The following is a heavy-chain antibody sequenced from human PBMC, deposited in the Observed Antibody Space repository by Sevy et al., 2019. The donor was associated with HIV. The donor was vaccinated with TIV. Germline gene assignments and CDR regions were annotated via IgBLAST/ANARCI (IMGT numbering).Heavy chain of an antibody. D-gene: IGHD3-10*01. V-gene: IGHV3-48*01. CDR1: GFTFSTYS. CDR2: ISSSSSTI. Sequence: GGSPRLSCAASGFTFSTYSMNWVRQAPGKGLEWVSYISSSSSTIYYADSVKGRFTISRDNAKNSLYLQMNSLRAEDTAVYYCARSYYGSGSYTQRFDPWGQGTLVTVSS. J-gene: IGHJ5*02. CDR3: ARSYYGSGSYTQRFDP.